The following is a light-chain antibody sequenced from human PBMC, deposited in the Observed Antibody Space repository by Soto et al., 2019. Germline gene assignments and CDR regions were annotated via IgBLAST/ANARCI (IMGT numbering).Light chain of an antibody. Sequence: EIVLTQSPATLSLSPGERATLSCRASQSVSRYLAWYQQKPGQAPRLLIYDASNRATGIPARFSGSGSGTDFTITINSLETEDFAVYYCQQRSNWPLITFGQGTRLEIK. CDR2: DAS. CDR1: QSVSRY. CDR3: QQRSNWPLIT. V-gene: IGKV3-11*01. J-gene: IGKJ5*01.